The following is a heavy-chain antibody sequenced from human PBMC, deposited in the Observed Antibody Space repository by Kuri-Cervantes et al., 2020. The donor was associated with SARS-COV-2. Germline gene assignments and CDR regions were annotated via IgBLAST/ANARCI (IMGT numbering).Heavy chain of an antibody. Sequence: SQTLSLTCAVYGGSFNNYYWNWIRQPPGKGLEWIGEINHTGSTNYNPSLKSRVTISVDTSKNQFSLKLSSVTAADTAVYYCALRREQLGAFDYWGQGTLVTVSS. CDR2: INHTGST. J-gene: IGHJ4*02. CDR3: ALRREQLGAFDY. V-gene: IGHV4-34*01. CDR1: GGSFNNYY. D-gene: IGHD6-6*01.